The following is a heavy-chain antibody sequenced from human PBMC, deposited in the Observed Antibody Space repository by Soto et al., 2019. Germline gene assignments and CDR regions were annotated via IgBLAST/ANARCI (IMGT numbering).Heavy chain of an antibody. V-gene: IGHV4-39*01. D-gene: IGHD1-1*01. CDR1: GGSTSSSSYQ. CDR3: ARRGSAVSVATGFDP. J-gene: IGHJ5*02. Sequence: PSETLSLTCTVSGGSTSSSSYQRVWIRQPPGKGLEWIGNVYYNGNTYYNPSLKSRLTISVDTSNNQFSLKVKSVTAADTAVYFCARRGSAVSVATGFDPWGQGTPVTVSS. CDR2: VYYNGNT.